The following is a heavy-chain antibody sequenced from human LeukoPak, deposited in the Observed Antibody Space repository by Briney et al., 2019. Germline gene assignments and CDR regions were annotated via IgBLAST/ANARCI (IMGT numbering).Heavy chain of an antibody. V-gene: IGHV1-18*01. CDR2: ISTYNGNT. J-gene: IGHJ4*02. CDR1: GYTFNSYG. CDR3: AREYYDTSGYKGPRIDY. D-gene: IGHD3-22*01. Sequence: GASVMVSCKASGYTFNSYGISWVRQAPGQGLEWMGWISTYNGNTNYAQKVQGRVTMTTDTSTSTAYMELRSLRPDDTAVYYCAREYYDTSGYKGPRIDYWGQGTLVTVSS.